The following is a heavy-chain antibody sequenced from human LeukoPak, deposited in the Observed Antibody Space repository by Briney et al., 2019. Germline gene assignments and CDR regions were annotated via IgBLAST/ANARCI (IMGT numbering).Heavy chain of an antibody. J-gene: IGHJ3*02. CDR3: AKIMGHNYGDYSDAFDI. D-gene: IGHD4-17*01. V-gene: IGHV3-23*01. CDR1: GFTFSSYA. Sequence: GGSLRLSCAASGFTFSSYAMSWVRQAPGKGLEWVSAISGSGGSTYYADSAKGRLTISRDNSKNTLYLQMNSLSAEDTAVYYCAKIMGHNYGDYSDAFDIRGQGTMVTVSS. CDR2: ISGSGGST.